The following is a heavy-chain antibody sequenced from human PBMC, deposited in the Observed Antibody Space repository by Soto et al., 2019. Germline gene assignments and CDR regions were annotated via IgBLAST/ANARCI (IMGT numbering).Heavy chain of an antibody. J-gene: IGHJ4*02. CDR3: AREAPVAGDIIFDY. CDR1: GGSISSGGYF. V-gene: IGHV4-30-2*01. D-gene: IGHD6-19*01. Sequence: KPSETLSLTCAVAGGSISSGGYFWSWIRQPPGKGLEWIGYIYHSGSTYYNPSLKSRVTISVDRSKNQFSLKLSSVTAADTAVYYCAREAPVAGDIIFDYWGQGTLVTVSS. CDR2: IYHSGST.